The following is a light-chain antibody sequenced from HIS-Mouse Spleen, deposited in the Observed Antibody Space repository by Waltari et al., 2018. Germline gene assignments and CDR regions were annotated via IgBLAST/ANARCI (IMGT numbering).Light chain of an antibody. J-gene: IGLJ2*01. CDR3: YSTDSSGNHRV. CDR2: EDS. CDR1: ALPTKY. Sequence: SYELTQPPSVSVSPGQTVRITCPGDALPTKYANWYQQKSGQAPVLVIYEDSKRPSGIPERFSGSSSGTMATLTISGAQVEDEADYYCYSTDSSGNHRVFGGGTKLTVL. V-gene: IGLV3-10*01.